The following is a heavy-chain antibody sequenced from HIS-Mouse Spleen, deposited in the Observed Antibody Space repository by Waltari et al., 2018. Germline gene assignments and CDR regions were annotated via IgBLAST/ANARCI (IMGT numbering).Heavy chain of an antibody. D-gene: IGHD2-8*01. CDR2: IYHSGST. Sequence: QVQLQESGPGLVTPSETLSLTCPVSGYSISSGYYWGWIRPPPGKGLEWIGSIYHSGSTYYNPSLKSRVTISVDTSKNQFSLKLSSVTAADTAVYYCARDSWAYAIEYFQHWGQGTLVTVSS. J-gene: IGHJ1*01. CDR3: ARDSWAYAIEYFQH. CDR1: GYSISSGYY. V-gene: IGHV4-38-2*02.